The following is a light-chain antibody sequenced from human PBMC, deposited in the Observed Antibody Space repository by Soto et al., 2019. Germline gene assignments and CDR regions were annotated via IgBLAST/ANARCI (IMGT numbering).Light chain of an antibody. CDR3: QQYNSYWT. CDR2: DAS. V-gene: IGKV1-5*01. CDR1: QSISSW. Sequence: DIQMTQSPSTLSASVGDRVTITCRASQSISSWLAWYQQKPGKAPKLLIYDASSLESGVPSRFSGSGSGTEFTLTISSLQPDDFATYYFQQYNSYWTFGQGTKVEI. J-gene: IGKJ1*01.